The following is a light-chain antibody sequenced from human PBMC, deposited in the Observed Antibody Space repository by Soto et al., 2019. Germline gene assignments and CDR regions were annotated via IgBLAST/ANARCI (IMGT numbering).Light chain of an antibody. CDR3: QQYNNWPPWT. CDR2: DAS. Sequence: EIVMTQSPATLSVSPGERVTLSCRASQSVGSNFAWYQQKPGQAPRLLIYDASNRATGIPARFSGSGSGTDFTLTISSLQSEDFAVYYCQQYNNWPPWTFGQGTKVDIK. J-gene: IGKJ1*01. CDR1: QSVGSN. V-gene: IGKV3D-15*01.